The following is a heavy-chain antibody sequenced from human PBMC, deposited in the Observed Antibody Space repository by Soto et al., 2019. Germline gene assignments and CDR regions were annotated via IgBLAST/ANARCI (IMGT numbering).Heavy chain of an antibody. V-gene: IGHV1-18*01. CDR2: ISAYNGNT. CDR3: ARLGFGESNDYYYYYMDV. J-gene: IGHJ6*03. D-gene: IGHD3-10*01. CDR1: GYTFTSYG. Sequence: QVPLVQSGAEVKKPGASVKVSCKASGYTFTSYGISWVRQAPGQGLEWMGWISAYNGNTNYAQKLQGRVTMTTDTSTSTAYMELRSLRSDDTAVYYCARLGFGESNDYYYYYMDVWGKGTTVTVSS.